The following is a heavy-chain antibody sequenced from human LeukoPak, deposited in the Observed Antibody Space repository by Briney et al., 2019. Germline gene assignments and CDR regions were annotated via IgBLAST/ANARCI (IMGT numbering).Heavy chain of an antibody. J-gene: IGHJ4*02. V-gene: IGHV4-31*03. CDR1: GGSISSGGYS. CDR2: IYYSGST. D-gene: IGHD6-19*01. Sequence: PSETLSLTCTVSGGSISSGGYSWSWIRQHPGKGLEWIGYIYYSGSTYYNPSLKSRVTISVDTSKNQFSLKLSSVTAADTAVYYCARIGDGWYDFDYWGQGTLVTVSS. CDR3: ARIGDGWYDFDY.